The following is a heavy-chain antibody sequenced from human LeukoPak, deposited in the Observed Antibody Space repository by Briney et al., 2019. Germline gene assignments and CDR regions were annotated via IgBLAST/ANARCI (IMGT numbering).Heavy chain of an antibody. D-gene: IGHD3-16*02. CDR1: GYTLTELS. J-gene: IGHJ3*02. V-gene: IGHV1-24*01. CDR3: ATDSIMITFGGVIAQYRNHDAFDI. CDR2: FDPEDGET. Sequence: ASAKVSCKVSGYTLTELSMHWVRQAPGKGLEWMGGFDPEDGETIYVQKFQGRVTMTEDTSTDTAYMELSSLRSEDTAVYYCATDSIMITFGGVIAQYRNHDAFDIWGQGTMVTVSS.